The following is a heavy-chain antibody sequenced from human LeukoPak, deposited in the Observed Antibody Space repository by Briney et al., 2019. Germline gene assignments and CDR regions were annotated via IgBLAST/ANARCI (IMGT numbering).Heavy chain of an antibody. CDR2: ISWDGSSR. J-gene: IGHJ2*01. CDR3: ARDNEAWYFDL. V-gene: IGHV3-43*01. Sequence: GGSLRLSCAASGFTFDDYTMHWVRQAPGKGLEWVSLISWDGSSRYYADSVKGRFTISRDNSKNSLYLQMNSLRTEDAALYYCARDNEAWYFDLWGRGTPVTVSS. CDR1: GFTFDDYT.